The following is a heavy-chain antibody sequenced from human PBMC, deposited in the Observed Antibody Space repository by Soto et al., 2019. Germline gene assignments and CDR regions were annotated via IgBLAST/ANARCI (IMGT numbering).Heavy chain of an antibody. CDR3: AKVAGYSSSWYGGSYYYYGMDV. Sequence: PGGSLRFSCAASGFTFSSYAMSWVRQAPGKGLEWVSAISGSGGSTYYADSVKGRFTISRDNSKNTLYLQMNSLRAEDTAVYYCAKVAGYSSSWYGGSYYYYGMDVWGQGTTVTVSS. V-gene: IGHV3-23*01. CDR1: GFTFSSYA. D-gene: IGHD6-13*01. CDR2: ISGSGGST. J-gene: IGHJ6*02.